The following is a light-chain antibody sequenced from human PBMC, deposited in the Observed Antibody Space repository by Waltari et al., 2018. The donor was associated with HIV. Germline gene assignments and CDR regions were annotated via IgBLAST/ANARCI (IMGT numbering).Light chain of an antibody. CDR2: TNN. V-gene: IGLV1-47*01. CDR3: AVWDDSLRGGV. CDR1: FSNIGLNS. Sequence: QSVLTQPPSASGTPGQRVFISCSGSFSNIGLNSVNWYQHVPGMAPKPLIYTNNRRPSEVPGRFSGSKSGTSATLDISGLRPEDEATYYCAVWDDSLRGGVFGGGTKLSVL. J-gene: IGLJ2*01.